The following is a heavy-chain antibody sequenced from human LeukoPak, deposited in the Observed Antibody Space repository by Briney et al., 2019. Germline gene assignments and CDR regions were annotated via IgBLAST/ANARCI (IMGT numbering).Heavy chain of an antibody. Sequence: SETLSLTCAVYGGSFSGYYWSWIRQPPGKGLEWIGEINHSGSTNYNPSLKSRVTISVDTSKNQFSLKLNSVTAADTAVYYCARGPPYYDFWSGYSPLGAFDIWGQGTMVTVSS. CDR3: ARGPPYYDFWSGYSPLGAFDI. CDR1: GGSFSGYY. J-gene: IGHJ3*02. D-gene: IGHD3-3*01. CDR2: INHSGST. V-gene: IGHV4-34*01.